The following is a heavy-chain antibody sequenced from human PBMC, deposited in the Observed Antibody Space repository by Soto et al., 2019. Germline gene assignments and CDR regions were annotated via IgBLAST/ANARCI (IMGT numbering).Heavy chain of an antibody. J-gene: IGHJ5*02. Sequence: SETLSLTCAVSSGSISSSNWWSWVRQPPGKGLEWIGEIYHSGSTNYNPSLKSRVTISVDKSKNQFSLKLSSVTAADTAVYYCARGRITMVRGGASSYWFDPWGQGTLVTVSS. V-gene: IGHV4-4*02. CDR1: SGSISSSNW. CDR3: ARGRITMVRGGASSYWFDP. CDR2: IYHSGST. D-gene: IGHD3-10*01.